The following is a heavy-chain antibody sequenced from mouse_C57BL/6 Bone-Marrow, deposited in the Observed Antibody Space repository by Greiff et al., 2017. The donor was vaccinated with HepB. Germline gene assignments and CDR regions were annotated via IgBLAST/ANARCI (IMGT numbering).Heavy chain of an antibody. CDR2: IDPENGDT. CDR1: GFNIKDDY. Sequence: EVKLVESGAELVRPGASVKLSCTASGFNIKDDYMHWVKQRPEQGLEWIGWIDPENGDTEYASKFQGKATITADTSSNTAYLQLSSLTSEDTAVYYCRRSYYSNSDYWGQGTTLTVSS. D-gene: IGHD2-5*01. J-gene: IGHJ2*01. CDR3: RRSYYSNSDY. V-gene: IGHV14-4*01.